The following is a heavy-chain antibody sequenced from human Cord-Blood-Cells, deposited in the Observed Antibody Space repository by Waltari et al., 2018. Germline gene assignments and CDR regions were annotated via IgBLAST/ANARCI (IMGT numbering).Heavy chain of an antibody. D-gene: IGHD6-6*01. CDR1: GFTVSSNY. Sequence: EVQLVESGGGLIQPGGSLRLSCAASGFTVSSNYMSWVRQAPGKGVEWVCCIYSGSNTYYGDSVKGRFTISRDNSKNTLYLQMNSLRAEDTAVYYWARGSSIAASPMYFDYWGQGTLVTVSS. CDR3: ARGSSIAASPMYFDY. V-gene: IGHV3-53*01. J-gene: IGHJ4*02. CDR2: IYSGSNT.